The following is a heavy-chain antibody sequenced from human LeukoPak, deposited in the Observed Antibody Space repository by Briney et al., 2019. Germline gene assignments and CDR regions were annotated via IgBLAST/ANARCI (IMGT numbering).Heavy chain of an antibody. J-gene: IGHJ4*02. CDR3: AKVNWNYGDY. Sequence: PGGSLRLSCAASGFTFSSYWMHWVRQAPGKGLVWVSRINTDGSRTSYADSVKGRFTISRDNAKNTLHLQMNSLRAEDTAVYYCAKVNWNYGDYWGQGTLVTVSS. CDR1: GFTFSSYW. D-gene: IGHD1-20*01. CDR2: INTDGSRT. V-gene: IGHV3-74*01.